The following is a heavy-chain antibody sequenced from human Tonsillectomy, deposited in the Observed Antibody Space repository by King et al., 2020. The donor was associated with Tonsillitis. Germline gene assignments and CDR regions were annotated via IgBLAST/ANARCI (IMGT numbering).Heavy chain of an antibody. CDR1: GGSISSYY. V-gene: IGHV4-59*08. CDR3: ASGKTIFGVARGY. J-gene: IGHJ4*02. D-gene: IGHD3-3*01. Sequence: QLQESGPGLVKPSEILSLTCTVSGGSISSYYWSWIRQPPGKGLEWIGYIYYSGRTNYNPSLKSRVTMSVDTSKNQFSLKLSCVSAADTAVYYCASGKTIFGVARGYWGQGTLVTVSS. CDR2: IYYSGRT.